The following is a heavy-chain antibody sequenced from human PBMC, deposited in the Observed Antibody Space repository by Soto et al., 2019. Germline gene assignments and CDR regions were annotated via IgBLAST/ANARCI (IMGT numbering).Heavy chain of an antibody. CDR1: GGSVRSGSYY. V-gene: IGHV4-61*01. CDR2: IYQSGTT. Sequence: SETLSLTCSVSGGSVRSGSYYWTWIRQPPGKGLEWIGYIYQSGTTNYNASLKSHVTISIDTSKNQFFLKLNSVTAADTAVYYCARGSSGRHDYWGQGTLVTVSS. D-gene: IGHD3-22*01. J-gene: IGHJ4*02. CDR3: ARGSSGRHDY.